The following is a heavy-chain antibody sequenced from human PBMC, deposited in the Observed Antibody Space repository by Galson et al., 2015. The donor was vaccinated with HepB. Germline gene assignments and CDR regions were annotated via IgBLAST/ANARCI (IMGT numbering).Heavy chain of an antibody. V-gene: IGHV3-33*01. CDR1: GFTFSSYG. Sequence: SLRLSCAASGFTFSSYGMHWVRQAPGKGLEWVAVIWYDGSNKYYADSVKGRFTISRDNSKNTLYLQMNSLRAEDTAVYYCAREGSPCYEVDYWGQGTLVTVSS. CDR2: IWYDGSNK. J-gene: IGHJ4*02. CDR3: AREGSPCYEVDY. D-gene: IGHD1-26*01.